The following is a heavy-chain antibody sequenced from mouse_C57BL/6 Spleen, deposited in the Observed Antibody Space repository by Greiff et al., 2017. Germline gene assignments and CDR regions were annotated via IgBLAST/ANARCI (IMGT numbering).Heavy chain of an antibody. CDR3: AKHYDWDFDV. V-gene: IGHV1-74*01. J-gene: IGHJ1*03. CDR1: GYTFTSSW. Sequence: QVQLQQPGAELVKPGASVKVSCKASGYTFTSSWMHWVKQRPGQGLEWIGRLHPSDSDTNYNQKFKGKATLTVDKSSSTAYMQHSSLTSEDSAVDYCAKHYDWDFDVWGKGTTVTVSS. CDR2: LHPSDSDT. D-gene: IGHD1-1*02.